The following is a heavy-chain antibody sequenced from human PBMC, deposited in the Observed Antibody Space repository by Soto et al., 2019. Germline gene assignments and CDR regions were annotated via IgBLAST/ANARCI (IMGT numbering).Heavy chain of an antibody. CDR3: ARSEQLARNYYYYGMDV. V-gene: IGHV4-31*03. D-gene: IGHD6-6*01. CDR1: GGSISSGGYY. CDR2: IYYSGST. J-gene: IGHJ6*02. Sequence: QVQLQESGPGLVKPSQTLSLTCTVSGGSISSGGYYWSWIRQHPGKGLEWIGYIYYSGSTYYNPSLKSRVTISVDTSKNQFSLKLSSVTAADTAMYYCARSEQLARNYYYYGMDVWGQGTTVTVSS.